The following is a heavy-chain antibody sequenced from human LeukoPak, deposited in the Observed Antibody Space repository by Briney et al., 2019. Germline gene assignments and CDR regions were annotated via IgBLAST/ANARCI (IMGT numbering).Heavy chain of an antibody. J-gene: IGHJ6*03. CDR1: GGTFSSYA. D-gene: IGHD6-13*01. CDR3: GKAAAGIDYYYMDV. CDR2: IIPIFGTA. Sequence: ASVKVSCKASGGTFSSYAISWVRQAPGQGLEWMGGIIPIFGTANYAQKFQGRVTITADESTSTAYMELSSLRAEDTAVYYCGKAAAGIDYYYMDVWGKGTTVTISS. V-gene: IGHV1-69*13.